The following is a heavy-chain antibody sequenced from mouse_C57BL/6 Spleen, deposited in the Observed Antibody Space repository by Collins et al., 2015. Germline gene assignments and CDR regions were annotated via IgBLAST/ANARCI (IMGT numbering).Heavy chain of an antibody. Sequence: EVQLQQSGPELVKTGASVKISCKASGYSFTDYNMHWVKQSPEKSFEWIGEINPSTGGTSYNQKFKGKATLTVDKSSSTAYMQLKSLTSEDSAVYYCARLLRWRDYWGQGTSVTVSS. CDR1: GYSFTDYN. J-gene: IGHJ4*01. D-gene: IGHD1-1*01. CDR3: ARLLRWRDY. CDR2: INPSTGGT. V-gene: IGHV1-42*01.